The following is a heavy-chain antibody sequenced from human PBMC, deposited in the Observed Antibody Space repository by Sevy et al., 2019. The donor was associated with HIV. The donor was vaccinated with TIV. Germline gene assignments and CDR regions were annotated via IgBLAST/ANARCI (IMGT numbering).Heavy chain of an antibody. V-gene: IGHV3-23*01. D-gene: IGHD3-10*01. CDR2: ISGSGGRT. Sequence: GGSLRLSCAASGFTFSSYAMSWVRQAPGKGLEWVSAISGSGGRTYYADSVKGRFTISRDNSKNMLYLQMNSLRADETAIYYCAKNWDSLWFGELSYFDYWGQGTLVTVSS. CDR3: AKNWDSLWFGELSYFDY. CDR1: GFTFSSYA. J-gene: IGHJ4*02.